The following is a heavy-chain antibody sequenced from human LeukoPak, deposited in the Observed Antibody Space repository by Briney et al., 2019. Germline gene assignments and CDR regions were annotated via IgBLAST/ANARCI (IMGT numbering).Heavy chain of an antibody. V-gene: IGHV1-69*04. D-gene: IGHD3-3*01. CDR3: ARERVVNGAFDI. CDR2: IIPILGIA. J-gene: IGHJ3*02. Sequence: ASVKVSCKASGGTFSSYTISWVRQAPGQGLEWMGRIIPILGIANYAQKFQGRVTITADKSTSTAYMELSSPRSEDTAVYYCARERVVNGAFDIWGQGTMVTVST. CDR1: GGTFSSYT.